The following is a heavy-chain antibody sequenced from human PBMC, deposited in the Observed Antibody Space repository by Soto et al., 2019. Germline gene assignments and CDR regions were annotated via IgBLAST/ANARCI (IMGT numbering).Heavy chain of an antibody. D-gene: IGHD6-19*01. V-gene: IGHV3-23*01. CDR3: AKGRVSNRWQPTVFDY. J-gene: IGHJ4*02. Sequence: GGSLRLSCAASGFTFSSYAMNWVRQAPGKGLEWVSAFTDSGSITYYEDSVKGRFTISRDNSKNTLYLQMNSLRAEDTAVYDCAKGRVSNRWQPTVFDYWGQGTLVTVSS. CDR2: FTDSGSIT. CDR1: GFTFSSYA.